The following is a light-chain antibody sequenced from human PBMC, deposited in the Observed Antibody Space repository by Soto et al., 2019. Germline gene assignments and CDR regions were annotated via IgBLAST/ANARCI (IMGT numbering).Light chain of an antibody. CDR1: QNIKKY. J-gene: IGKJ4*01. V-gene: IGKV1-39*01. CDR3: QQSFSSPLT. CDR2: TAS. Sequence: DIQMTQSPSALSASVGDRVTITCRASQNIKKYLNWYRQKPGKAPDLLIYTASSLQVGFPSRLSGSGSGTDFTLTITSLQPEDPATYYCQQSFSSPLTFGGGTKVDIK.